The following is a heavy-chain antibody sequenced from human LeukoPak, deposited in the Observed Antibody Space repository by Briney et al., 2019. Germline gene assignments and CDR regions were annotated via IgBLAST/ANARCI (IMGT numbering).Heavy chain of an antibody. D-gene: IGHD3-22*01. CDR1: GFTVSSNY. CDR2: IYSGGST. J-gene: IGHJ4*02. V-gene: IGHV3-53*01. Sequence: AGGSLRLSCAASGFTVSSNYMSWVRQAPGKGREWGSVIYSGGSTYYADSVKGRFTISRDNSKNTLYLQMNRLRAEDTAVYYCAREGQDSSGYKHFDYWGQGTLVTVSS. CDR3: AREGQDSSGYKHFDY.